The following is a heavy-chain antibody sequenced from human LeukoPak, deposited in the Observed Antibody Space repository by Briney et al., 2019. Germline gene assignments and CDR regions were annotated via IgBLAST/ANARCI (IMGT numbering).Heavy chain of an antibody. CDR2: ISASGGKT. CDR1: GFTFGDYA. CDR3: AKTFGTIDPFEY. Sequence: PGGSLRLSCTASGFTFGDYAMSWVRQAPGKGLEWVSSISASGGKTYDADSVKGRFTISRDNSKDTFYLDMNSLRADDTAVYYCAKTFGTIDPFEYWGQGTLVTVSS. D-gene: IGHD2-2*01. J-gene: IGHJ4*02. V-gene: IGHV3-23*01.